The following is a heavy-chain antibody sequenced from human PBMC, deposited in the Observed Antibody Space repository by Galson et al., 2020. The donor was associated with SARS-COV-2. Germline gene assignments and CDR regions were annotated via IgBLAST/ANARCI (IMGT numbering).Heavy chain of an antibody. CDR2: INPNSGGT. CDR1: GYTFTGYY. D-gene: IGHD3-10*01. CDR3: ASARGYYGSGSYYTFDY. V-gene: IGHV1-2*02. Sequence: ASVPVSCKASGYTFTGYYMHWVRQPPGQGLEWMGWINPNSGGTNYAQKFQGRVTMTRDTSISTAYMELSRLRSDDTAVYYCASARGYYGSGSYYTFDYWGQGTLVTVSS. J-gene: IGHJ4*02.